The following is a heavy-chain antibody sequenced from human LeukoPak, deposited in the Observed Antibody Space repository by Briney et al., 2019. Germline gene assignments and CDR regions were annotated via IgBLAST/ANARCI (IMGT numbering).Heavy chain of an antibody. V-gene: IGHV3-53*01. Sequence: PGGSLRLSYAVSGFTVSTNHMTWVRQAPGKGLEWVSAINDVDTAYYADTVRGRFTISRDSAKNTLYLQTKSLRADDTAVYYCARDMVHSSGAFDSWGQGTLVTVSS. J-gene: IGHJ4*02. CDR3: ARDMVHSSGAFDS. CDR1: GFTVSTNH. D-gene: IGHD3-22*01. CDR2: INDVDTA.